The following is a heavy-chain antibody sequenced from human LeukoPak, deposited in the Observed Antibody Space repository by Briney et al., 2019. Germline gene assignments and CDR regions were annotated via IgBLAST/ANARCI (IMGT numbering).Heavy chain of an antibody. CDR2: ISAYNGNT. D-gene: IGHD6-13*01. CDR1: GYTFTSYG. V-gene: IGHV1-18*01. J-gene: IGHJ5*02. Sequence: ASVKVSCKASGYTFTSYGISWVRQAPGQGLEWMGWISAYNGNTNYAQKLQGRVTMTTDTSTSAAYMELRSLRSDDTAVYYCARSRSRYNWFDPWGQGTLVTVSS. CDR3: ARSRSRYNWFDP.